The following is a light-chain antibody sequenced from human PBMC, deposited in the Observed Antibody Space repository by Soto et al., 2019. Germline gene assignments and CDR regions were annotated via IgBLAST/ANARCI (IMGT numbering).Light chain of an antibody. J-gene: IGKJ2*01. CDR2: AAS. Sequence: DIQMTQSPSSVSASVGDRVTITCRASQNISSWLAWYHQKPGKAPKLLIYAASNLQRGVPSRLSGSGSGTDFTLTISNLQPEDFATYFCQQGNSPYTFGQGTKLEIK. CDR3: QQGNSPYT. CDR1: QNISSW. V-gene: IGKV1-12*01.